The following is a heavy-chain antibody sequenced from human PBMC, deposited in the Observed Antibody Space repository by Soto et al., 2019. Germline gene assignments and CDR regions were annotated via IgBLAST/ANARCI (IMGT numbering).Heavy chain of an antibody. V-gene: IGHV3-15*01. J-gene: IGHJ5*02. Sequence: GGSLRLSCAASGFTFSHAWMSWVRQAPGKGLEWVGRIKSKADGETKDYGAPVRGRFTISRDDSKDTLYLQMNSLRIEDTAVYYCCVVKRRDQYSTSGYWFDPWGPGTLVTVS. D-gene: IGHD2-15*01. CDR3: CVVKRRDQYSTSGYWFDP. CDR2: IKSKADGETK. CDR1: GFTFSHAW.